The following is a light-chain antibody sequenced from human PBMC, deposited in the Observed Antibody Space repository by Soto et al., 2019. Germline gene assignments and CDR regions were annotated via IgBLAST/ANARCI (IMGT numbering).Light chain of an antibody. CDR1: QNVLSD. V-gene: IGKV3-15*01. J-gene: IGKJ1*01. Sequence: EILLTQSPATLSVSPGETATLSCRASQNVLSDLAWYQQKPGQAPRLLVYGATTRATDAPAKFRGSGSGTEFSLTISSLQSEDFATYYCQQYRSWPRTFGQRSKVEI. CDR2: GAT. CDR3: QQYRSWPRT.